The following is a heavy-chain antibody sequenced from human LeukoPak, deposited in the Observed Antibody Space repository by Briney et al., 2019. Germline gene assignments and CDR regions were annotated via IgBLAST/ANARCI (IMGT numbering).Heavy chain of an antibody. CDR2: IMPIFGTA. Sequence: SVKVSCKASGYTFTSYAISWVRQAPGQGLEWMGGIMPIFGTANYAQTFQGRVTITADESTSTAYMELSSLRSEDTAVYYCARGYYYDSSGHYYFDYWGQGTLVTVSS. D-gene: IGHD3-22*01. CDR1: GYTFTSYA. V-gene: IGHV1-69*13. J-gene: IGHJ4*02. CDR3: ARGYYYDSSGHYYFDY.